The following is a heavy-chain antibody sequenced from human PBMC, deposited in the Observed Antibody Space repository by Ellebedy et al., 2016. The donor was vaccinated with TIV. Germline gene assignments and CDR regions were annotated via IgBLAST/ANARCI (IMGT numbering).Heavy chain of an antibody. Sequence: GGSLRLSCAVSGFSFSSYWMSWVRQAPGKGLEWVANVNQDGSQKYYVDSVKGRFTISRDNAKNSLYLQMSSLRVEDTAVFYCATDGSYGDYRSPTHAFQIWGQGTMVTVSS. CDR3: ATDGSYGDYRSPTHAFQI. V-gene: IGHV3-7*01. CDR1: GFSFSSYW. D-gene: IGHD4-17*01. CDR2: VNQDGSQK. J-gene: IGHJ3*02.